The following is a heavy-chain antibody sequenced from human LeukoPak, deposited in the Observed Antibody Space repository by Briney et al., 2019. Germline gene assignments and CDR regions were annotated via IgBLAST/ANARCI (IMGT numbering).Heavy chain of an antibody. J-gene: IGHJ6*02. CDR2: ISYDGSNK. D-gene: IGHD4-17*01. CDR3: AKDLYGDYEAYYYYGMDV. Sequence: PGRSLRLSCAASGFTFSSYGMHWVRQAPGKGLEWVAVISYDGSNKYYADSVKGRFTISRDNSKNTLYLQMNSLRAEDTAVYYCAKDLYGDYEAYYYYGMDVWGQGTTVTVSS. V-gene: IGHV3-30*18. CDR1: GFTFSSYG.